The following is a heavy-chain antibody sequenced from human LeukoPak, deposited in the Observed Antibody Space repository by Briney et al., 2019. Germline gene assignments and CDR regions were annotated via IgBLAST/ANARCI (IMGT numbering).Heavy chain of an antibody. Sequence: PGGSLRLSCAASGFTFSSFSMNWVRQAPGEGLEWVSYINTSSSTIYYADSVKGRFTISRDNAKNSLYLQMNSLRAKDTAVYYCAEGGAHDRFDYRGQGTLVTVSS. D-gene: IGHD1-1*01. J-gene: IGHJ4*02. CDR2: INTSSSTI. V-gene: IGHV3-48*04. CDR3: AEGGAHDRFDY. CDR1: GFTFSSFS.